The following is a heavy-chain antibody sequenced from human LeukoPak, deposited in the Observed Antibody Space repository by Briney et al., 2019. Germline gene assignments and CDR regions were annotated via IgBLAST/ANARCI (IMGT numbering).Heavy chain of an antibody. Sequence: GGSLRLSCAASGFTFTTYWMTWVRQAPGKGLGWVAKIKQDGGEKYYVDSVKGRFTISRDNAKNSLSLQMNSLRAEDTAVYYCARDQGYCTSATCRGDAFDVWGQGSMVSVSS. D-gene: IGHD2-2*01. CDR1: GFTFTTYW. CDR3: ARDQGYCTSATCRGDAFDV. CDR2: IKQDGGEK. J-gene: IGHJ3*01. V-gene: IGHV3-7*01.